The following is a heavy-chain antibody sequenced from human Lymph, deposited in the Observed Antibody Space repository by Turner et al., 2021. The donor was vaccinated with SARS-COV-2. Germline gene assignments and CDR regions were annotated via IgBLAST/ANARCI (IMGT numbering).Heavy chain of an antibody. CDR1: GFTFSSYS. Sequence: EVQLVESGGGLVKPGGSLRLSCAASGFTFSSYSMNWVRQAPGKGLEWVANIKQDGSEKYYVDSVKGRFTISRDNAKNSLYLQMNSLRADDTAVYFCARVGVRFEWSDGYHYYYAMDVWGQGTTVTVSS. D-gene: IGHD3-3*01. CDR3: ARVGVRFEWSDGYHYYYAMDV. V-gene: IGHV3-7*03. CDR2: IKQDGSEK. J-gene: IGHJ6*02.